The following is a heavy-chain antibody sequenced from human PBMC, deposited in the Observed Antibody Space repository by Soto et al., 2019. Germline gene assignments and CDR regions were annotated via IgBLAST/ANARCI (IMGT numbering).Heavy chain of an antibody. Sequence: PSVKVSCKASGYTFTSYDINWVRQATGQGLEWMGWMNPNSGNTGYAQKFQGRVTMTRNTSISTAYMELSSLRSEDTAVYYCASPPTNYDFWSGYSMAWGQGTLVTVYS. V-gene: IGHV1-8*01. CDR2: MNPNSGNT. CDR3: ASPPTNYDFWSGYSMA. J-gene: IGHJ4*02. CDR1: GYTFTSYD. D-gene: IGHD3-3*01.